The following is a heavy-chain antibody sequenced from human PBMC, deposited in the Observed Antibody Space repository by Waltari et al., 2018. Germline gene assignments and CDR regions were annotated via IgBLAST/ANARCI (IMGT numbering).Heavy chain of an antibody. CDR2: INPNSGGT. Sequence: QVQLVQSGAEVKKPGASVKVSCKASGYTFTGYYMHWVRQAPGQGLEWMGRINPNSGGTNYAQKFQGRVTMTRDTSISTAYMELSRLRSDDTAMYYCARDPHVAVATFDYWGQGTLVTVSS. V-gene: IGHV1-2*06. J-gene: IGHJ4*02. D-gene: IGHD6-19*01. CDR3: ARDPHVAVATFDY. CDR1: GYTFTGYY.